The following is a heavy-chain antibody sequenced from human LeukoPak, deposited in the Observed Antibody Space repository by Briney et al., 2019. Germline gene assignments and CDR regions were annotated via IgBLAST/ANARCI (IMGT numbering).Heavy chain of an antibody. D-gene: IGHD3-3*01. Sequence: GESLNISCKASGYSFTSYWIGWVRQMPGKGLEWMGIIYPGDSDTRYSPSFQGQVTISADKSISTAYLQWSSLKASDTAMYYCARQSSEWLPLIDYWGQGTLVTVSS. CDR2: IYPGDSDT. CDR1: GYSFTSYW. J-gene: IGHJ4*02. V-gene: IGHV5-51*01. CDR3: ARQSSEWLPLIDY.